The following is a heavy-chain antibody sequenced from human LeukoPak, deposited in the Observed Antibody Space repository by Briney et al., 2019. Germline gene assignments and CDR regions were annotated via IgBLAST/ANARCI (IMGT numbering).Heavy chain of an antibody. CDR1: GFTFSSYA. J-gene: IGHJ6*02. CDR3: AKVIDTGNWTPRAYYYYGMDV. CDR2: ISGSGGST. Sequence: GGSLRLSCAASGFTFSSYAMSWVRQAPGKGLEWVSAISGSGGSTYYADSVKGRFTISRDNSKNTLYLQMNSLRAEDTAVYYCAKVIDTGNWTPRAYYYYGMDVWGQGTTVTVSS. V-gene: IGHV3-23*01. D-gene: IGHD1-1*01.